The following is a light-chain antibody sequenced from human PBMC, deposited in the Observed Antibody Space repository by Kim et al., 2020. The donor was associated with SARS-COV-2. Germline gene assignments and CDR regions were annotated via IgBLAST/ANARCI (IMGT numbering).Light chain of an antibody. CDR3: QQSYSTIT. CDR2: AAS. Sequence: SASVGDRVTITCRASQSISSYLNWYQQKPEKAPKLLIYAASSLQSGVPSRFSGSGSGTDFTLTISSLQPEDFATYYCQQSYSTITFGQGTRLEIK. CDR1: QSISSY. J-gene: IGKJ5*01. V-gene: IGKV1-39*01.